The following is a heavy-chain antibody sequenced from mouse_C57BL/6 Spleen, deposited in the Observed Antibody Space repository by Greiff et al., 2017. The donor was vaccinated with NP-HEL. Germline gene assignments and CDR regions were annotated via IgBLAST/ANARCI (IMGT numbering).Heavy chain of an antibody. D-gene: IGHD2-3*01. J-gene: IGHJ1*03. CDR3: ARSYDGYYNWYFDV. CDR1: GYSITSDY. CDR2: ISYSGST. Sequence: DVKLVESGPGLAKPSQTLSLTCSVTGYSITSDYWNWIRKFPGNKLEYMGYISYSGSTYYNPSLKSRISITRDTSKNQYYLQLNSVTTEDTATYYCARSYDGYYNWYFDVWGTGTTVTVSS. V-gene: IGHV3-8*01.